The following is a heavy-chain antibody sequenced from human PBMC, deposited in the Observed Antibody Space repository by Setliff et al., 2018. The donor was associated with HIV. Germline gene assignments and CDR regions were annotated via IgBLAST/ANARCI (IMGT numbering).Heavy chain of an antibody. CDR3: ARDIDGSGRCSDI. CDR2: MYYTGRT. Sequence: SETLSLTCTVSGGSISSHNWGWIRQPPGRGLEWIVYMYYTGRTNYNPSLKSRVTTSVDTSKNQFSLKLNSVTAADTAVYYCARDIDGSGRCSDIWGQGTMVTVSS. V-gene: IGHV4-59*11. CDR1: GGSISSHN. D-gene: IGHD3-10*01. J-gene: IGHJ3*02.